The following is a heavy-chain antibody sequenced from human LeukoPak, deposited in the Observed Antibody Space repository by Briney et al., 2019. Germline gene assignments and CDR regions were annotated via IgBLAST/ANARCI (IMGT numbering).Heavy chain of an antibody. CDR3: AKDIGTSLLHGMDV. CDR1: GFTFDDYA. D-gene: IGHD2-2*01. CDR2: ISWHSGSI. V-gene: IGHV3-9*01. Sequence: GRSLRLSCAASGFTFDDYAMHWVRHAPGKGLEWVSGISWHSGSIGYADSVKGRFTISRDNAKNSLYLQMNSLRAEDTALYYCAKDIGTSLLHGMDVWGQGTTVTVSS. J-gene: IGHJ6*02.